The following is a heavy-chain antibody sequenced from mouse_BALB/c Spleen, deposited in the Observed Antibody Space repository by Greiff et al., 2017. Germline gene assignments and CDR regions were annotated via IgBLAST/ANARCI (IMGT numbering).Heavy chain of an antibody. D-gene: IGHD2-12*01. V-gene: IGHV2-6-4*01. Sequence: QVQLKESGPGLVAPSQSLSITCTVSGFSLSRYSVHWVRQPPGKGLEWLGMIWGGGSTDYNSALKSRLSISKDNSKSQVFLKMNSLQTDDTAMYYCARNEGVDYRRNYAMDYWGQGTSVTVSS. CDR1: GFSLSRYS. J-gene: IGHJ4*01. CDR3: ARNEGVDYRRNYAMDY. CDR2: IWGGGST.